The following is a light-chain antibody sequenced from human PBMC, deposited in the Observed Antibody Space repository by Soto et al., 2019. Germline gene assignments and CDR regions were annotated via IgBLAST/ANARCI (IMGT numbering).Light chain of an antibody. V-gene: IGKV3-11*01. Sequence: ETVLTQSPATLSLSPGERATLSCRASQSVSSYLAWYQQKPGQAPRLLIYDASNRATGIPARFSGSGSGTDFTLTISSLEPEDIATYYCQQYDNLPTFGQGTRLEIK. CDR2: DAS. CDR3: QQYDNLPT. CDR1: QSVSSY. J-gene: IGKJ5*01.